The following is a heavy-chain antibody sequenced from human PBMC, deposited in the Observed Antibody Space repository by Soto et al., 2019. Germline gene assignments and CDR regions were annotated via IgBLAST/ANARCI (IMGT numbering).Heavy chain of an antibody. CDR1: GFTFSAYY. D-gene: IGHD6-19*01. Sequence: PGGSLRLSCAASGFTFSAYYMSWIRQAPGKGLEWISYISSSGDTGNYVESVKGRFTVSRDNAKNSLYLQMNSLRAEDTAVYYCARDRGAVVGQYFDYWGQGTLVTVSS. CDR3: ARDRGAVVGQYFDY. J-gene: IGHJ4*02. CDR2: ISSSGDTG. V-gene: IGHV3-11*01.